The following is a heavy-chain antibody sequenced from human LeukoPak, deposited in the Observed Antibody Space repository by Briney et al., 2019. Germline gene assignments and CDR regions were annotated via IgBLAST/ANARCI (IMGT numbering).Heavy chain of an antibody. V-gene: IGHV3-33*06. Sequence: GGSLRLSCAASGFTFSNYGMHWVRQAPGKGLEWVAVIWYDGSNKYYADSVKGRFTISRYNSKNTLYLQMNSLRAEDTAVYYCANDPGYGLYYFDYWGQGTLVTVSS. D-gene: IGHD5-18*01. CDR1: GFTFSNYG. J-gene: IGHJ4*02. CDR2: IWYDGSNK. CDR3: ANDPGYGLYYFDY.